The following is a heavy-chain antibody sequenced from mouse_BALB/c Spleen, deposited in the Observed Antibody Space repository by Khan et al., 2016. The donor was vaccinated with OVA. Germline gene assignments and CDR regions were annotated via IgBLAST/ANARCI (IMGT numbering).Heavy chain of an antibody. D-gene: IGHD2-12*01. CDR2: IWRGGST. J-gene: IGHJ3*01. CDR3: ARHSYRYDFTY. Sequence: VELVESGPGLVQPSQNLSITCTVSGFSLITYGVHWVRQSPGKGLEWLGVIWRGGSTDYNEAFISRLSISKDNSKSQVFFKMNSLQSDDTAIYYCARHSYRYDFTYWGRGTLVTVSS. CDR1: GFSLITYG. V-gene: IGHV2-4-1*01.